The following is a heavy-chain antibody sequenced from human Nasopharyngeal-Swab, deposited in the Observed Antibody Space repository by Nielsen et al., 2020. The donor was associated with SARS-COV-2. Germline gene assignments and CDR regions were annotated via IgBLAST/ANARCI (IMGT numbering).Heavy chain of an antibody. D-gene: IGHD3-10*01. CDR2: IKSKTDGGTT. CDR3: TRGELYGMDV. V-gene: IGHV3-15*01. J-gene: IGHJ6*02. Sequence: GESLKISCAASGFTFSNAWMSWVRQAPGKGLEWVGRIKSKTDGGTTDYAAPVKGRFTISRDDSKNTLYLQMNSLKTEDTAVYYCTRGELYGMDVWGQGTTVTVSS. CDR1: GFTFSNAW.